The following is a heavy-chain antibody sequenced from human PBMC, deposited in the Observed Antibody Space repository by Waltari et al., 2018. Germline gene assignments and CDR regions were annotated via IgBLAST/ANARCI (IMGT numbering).Heavy chain of an antibody. CDR3: ATDLGSGARGWFDP. J-gene: IGHJ5*02. D-gene: IGHD3-10*01. CDR2: FDPENGET. V-gene: IGHV1-24*01. CDR1: GYTLTELS. Sequence: QVQLVQSGAEVKKPGASVKVSCKVSGYTLTELSMHWVRQAPGKGLEWMGGFDPENGETIYAQNFQGKVTMTEDTSTDTAYMELRSLRSEDTAVYYCATDLGSGARGWFDPWGQGTLVTVSS.